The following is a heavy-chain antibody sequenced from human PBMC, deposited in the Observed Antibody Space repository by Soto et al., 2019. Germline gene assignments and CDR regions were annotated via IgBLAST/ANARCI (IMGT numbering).Heavy chain of an antibody. Sequence: EVQLVESGGGLVQPGGSLRLSCAASGFTFSYNSMNWVRQAPGKGLEWVSYSNSGSSSIYYADSVKGRFTIARDNAKNSLYLQMNSLRDEDTAVYFCARGRAGYGGTLDSWGQGTLVTVSS. V-gene: IGHV3-48*02. D-gene: IGHD5-12*01. CDR3: ARGRAGYGGTLDS. CDR2: SNSGSSSI. CDR1: GFTFSYNS. J-gene: IGHJ4*02.